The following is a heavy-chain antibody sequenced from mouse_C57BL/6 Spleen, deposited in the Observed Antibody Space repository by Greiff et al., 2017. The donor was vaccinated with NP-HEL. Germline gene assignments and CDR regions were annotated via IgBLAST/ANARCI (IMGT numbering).Heavy chain of an antibody. CDR1: GFNFTDYY. CDR3: TSIPFFIAAIVDFFGY. Sequence: VQLKQSGAELVRPGASVKLSCTASGFNFTDYYMHWVKQRPEQGLEWIGWIDPDNGDTEYASKFQGKATITADTSSNTAYLQLSSLTSEDTAVYYCTSIPFFIAAIVDFFGYWGKGTTLTVSS. J-gene: IGHJ2*01. CDR2: IDPDNGDT. V-gene: IGHV14-4*01. D-gene: IGHD1-1*01.